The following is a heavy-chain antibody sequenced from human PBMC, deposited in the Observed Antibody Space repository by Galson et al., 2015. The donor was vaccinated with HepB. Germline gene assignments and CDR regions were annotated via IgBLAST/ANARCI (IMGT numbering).Heavy chain of an antibody. V-gene: IGHV2-70*11. Sequence: PALVKPTQPLTLTCTFSGFSLTTTGLCVNWIRQAPGKALEWLARIDWDDEKYYSTSLKTRLTISKDTSKNQVVLMLTNVDPVDTATYFCARIDHRSFYYGMDVWGQGTTVTVS. J-gene: IGHJ6*02. CDR1: GFSLTTTGLC. D-gene: IGHD3-10*01. CDR2: IDWDDEK. CDR3: ARIDHRSFYYGMDV.